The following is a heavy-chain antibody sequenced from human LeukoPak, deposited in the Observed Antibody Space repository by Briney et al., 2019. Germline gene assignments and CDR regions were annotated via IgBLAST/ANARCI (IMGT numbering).Heavy chain of an antibody. D-gene: IGHD7-27*01. J-gene: IGHJ2*01. CDR1: GFTFNSYL. Sequence: GGSLRLSCAASGFTFNSYLMSWVRQAPGKGLVWVSRIDGDGATTSYEGSVKGRFTISRDNANNMVYLEMNSLRVEDTAVYYCTRDSGADRRYFDLWGRGTLVTVSS. CDR2: IDGDGATT. V-gene: IGHV3-74*01. CDR3: TRDSGADRRYFDL.